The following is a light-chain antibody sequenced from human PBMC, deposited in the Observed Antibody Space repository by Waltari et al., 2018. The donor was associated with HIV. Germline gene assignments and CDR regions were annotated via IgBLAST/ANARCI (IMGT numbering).Light chain of an antibody. CDR2: DDD. CDR3: QVWDMDADLPI. V-gene: IGLV3-21*02. CDR1: KIGRKS. J-gene: IGLJ2*01. Sequence: SYVLTQPPSLSVAPGQTATITCGGDKIGRKSVHWYQQKPAQAPILVIFDDDDRPAGIPDVFSGSNSGNTATLTITRVEAGHEADYYCQVWDMDADLPIFGGGTTLTVL.